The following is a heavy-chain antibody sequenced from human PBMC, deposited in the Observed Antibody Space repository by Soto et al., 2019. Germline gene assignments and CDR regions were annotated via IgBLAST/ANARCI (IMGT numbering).Heavy chain of an antibody. Sequence: EVQLVESGGGLVQPGGSLRLSCAASGFTFSSYWMSWVRQAPGKGLEWVANIKQDGSEKYYVDSVKGRFTISRDNAKNSLYLQMNSLRAEDTAVYYCARDGEALRAEYYYYYYYMDVWGKGTTVTVSS. D-gene: IGHD3-3*01. J-gene: IGHJ6*03. CDR2: IKQDGSEK. V-gene: IGHV3-7*01. CDR3: ARDGEALRAEYYYYYYYMDV. CDR1: GFTFSSYW.